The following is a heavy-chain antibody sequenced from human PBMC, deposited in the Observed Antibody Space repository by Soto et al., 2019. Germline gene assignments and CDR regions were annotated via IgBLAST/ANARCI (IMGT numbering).Heavy chain of an antibody. Sequence: PGGSLRLSCAASGFTFSNSGMRWVRQAPGQGLEWVSSIGPSGNTYYSDAVKGRFTISRDISKNTLSLQMDSLRAEDTATYYCAKLLHNSYYNVMDVWGQGT. V-gene: IGHV3-23*01. CDR2: IGPSGNT. CDR3: AKLLHNSYYNVMDV. CDR1: GFTFSNSG. D-gene: IGHD4-4*01. J-gene: IGHJ6*02.